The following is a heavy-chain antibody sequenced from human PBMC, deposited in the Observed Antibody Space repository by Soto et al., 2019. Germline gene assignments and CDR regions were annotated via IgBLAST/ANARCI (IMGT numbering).Heavy chain of an antibody. D-gene: IGHD3-22*01. Sequence: SETLSLTCTVSGGSISSYYWNWIRQPPGKGLEWIGDIYYGGGTNYNPSLKSRVTISVDTSKNQFSLKLSSVTAADTAVYYCASVYDSSGYYRRIYFDYWGQGTLVTVSS. V-gene: IGHV4-59*08. J-gene: IGHJ4*02. CDR1: GGSISSYY. CDR3: ASVYDSSGYYRRIYFDY. CDR2: IYYGGGT.